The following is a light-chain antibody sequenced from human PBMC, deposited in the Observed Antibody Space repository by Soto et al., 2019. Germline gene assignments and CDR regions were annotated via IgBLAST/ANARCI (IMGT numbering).Light chain of an antibody. Sequence: QSALTQPASVSGSPGQSITISCTGTSSDIGSYNYVSWYQQNPGKAPKLMIYDVSNRPSGISNRFSGSKSGNTASLTISGPQAEDEADYYCSSYTSSTTLVFGGGTKVTVL. V-gene: IGLV2-14*01. CDR3: SSYTSSTTLV. J-gene: IGLJ2*01. CDR2: DVS. CDR1: SSDIGSYNY.